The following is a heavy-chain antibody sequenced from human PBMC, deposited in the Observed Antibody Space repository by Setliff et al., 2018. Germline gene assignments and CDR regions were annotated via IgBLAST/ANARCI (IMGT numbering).Heavy chain of an antibody. CDR2: ISAYNGNT. D-gene: IGHD3-22*01. Sequence: ASVKVSCKASGYTFTSYGISWVRQAPGQGLEWMGWISAYNGNTNYAQKLQGRVTMTTDTSTSTAYMELRSLRSDDTAVYYCARDYYGSSGYYDHDAFDIWGQGTMVTVSS. CDR1: GYTFTSYG. V-gene: IGHV1-18*01. CDR3: ARDYYGSSGYYDHDAFDI. J-gene: IGHJ3*02.